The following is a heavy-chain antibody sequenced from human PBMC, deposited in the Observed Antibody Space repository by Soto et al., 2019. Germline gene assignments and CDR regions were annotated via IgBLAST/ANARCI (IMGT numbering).Heavy chain of an antibody. V-gene: IGHV1-2*02. J-gene: IGHJ5*02. D-gene: IGHD3-22*01. CDR3: ARDYDKSGYDYFDP. CDR2: IDPKSGDT. CDR1: EYSFTGHY. Sequence: ASVKVSCKASEYSFTGHYLHWVRLAPGQGLEWMGWIDPKSGDTKYAQKFQDRVTMTRDTSISTAYMDPSRLTSDDTAVYYCARDYDKSGYDYFDPWGQGTLVTVSS.